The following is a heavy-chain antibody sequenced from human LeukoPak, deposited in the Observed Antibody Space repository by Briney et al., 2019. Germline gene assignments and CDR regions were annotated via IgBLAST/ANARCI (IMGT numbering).Heavy chain of an antibody. CDR3: ARGDRPMVTGLQRLFYHYYMDV. Sequence: SVKVSCKASGGTFSSYAINWVRQAPGQGLEWMGGIIPIFGTPNYAQKLQGRVTITTDASTNTVYMELSSLRSDDTAVYYCARGDRPMVTGLQRLFYHYYMDVWGEGTTVTVSS. CDR2: IIPIFGTP. J-gene: IGHJ6*03. CDR1: GGTFSSYA. D-gene: IGHD2-21*02. V-gene: IGHV1-69*05.